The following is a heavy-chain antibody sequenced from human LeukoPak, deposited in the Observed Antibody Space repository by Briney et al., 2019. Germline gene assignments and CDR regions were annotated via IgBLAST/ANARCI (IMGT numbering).Heavy chain of an antibody. V-gene: IGHV3-49*03. CDR2: IRSKAYGGTT. Sequence: GGSLRLSCTASGFTFGDYAMSWFRQAPGKGLEWVGFIRSKAYGGTTEYAASVKGRFTISRDDSKSIAYLQVNSLKTEDTAVYYCTRGGPIVVVVAATEFDPWGQGTLVTVSS. J-gene: IGHJ5*02. D-gene: IGHD2-15*01. CDR1: GFTFGDYA. CDR3: TRGGPIVVVVAATEFDP.